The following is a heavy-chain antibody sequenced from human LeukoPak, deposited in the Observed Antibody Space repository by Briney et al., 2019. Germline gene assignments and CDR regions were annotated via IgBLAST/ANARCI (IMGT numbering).Heavy chain of an antibody. J-gene: IGHJ4*02. Sequence: GGSLRLSCAASGFTFSSYSMNWVRQAPREELEWVSSISSSSSYIYYADSVKGRFTISRDNAKKSLYLQMNSLRAEDTAVYYCAREGYSYGYDYWGQGTLVTVSS. CDR3: AREGYSYGYDY. V-gene: IGHV3-21*01. CDR1: GFTFSSYS. CDR2: ISSSSSYI. D-gene: IGHD5-18*01.